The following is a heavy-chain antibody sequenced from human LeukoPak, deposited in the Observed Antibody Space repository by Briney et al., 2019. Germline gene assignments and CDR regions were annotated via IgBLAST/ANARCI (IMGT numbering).Heavy chain of an antibody. CDR2: INHSGST. Sequence: PSETLSLTCAVYGGSFSGYYWSWIRQPPGKGLEWIGEINHSGSTNYNPSLKSRVTISVDTSKNQFSLKLSSVTAADTAVYYCARVASLYYDILTGYYKGYYYYYMDVWGKGTTVTVSS. D-gene: IGHD3-9*01. V-gene: IGHV4-34*01. CDR1: GGSFSGYY. CDR3: ARVASLYYDILTGYYKGYYYYYMDV. J-gene: IGHJ6*03.